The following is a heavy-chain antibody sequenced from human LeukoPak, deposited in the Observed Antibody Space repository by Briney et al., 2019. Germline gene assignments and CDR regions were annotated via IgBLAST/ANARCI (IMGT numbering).Heavy chain of an antibody. J-gene: IGHJ6*03. Sequence: ASGKVSCKASGGTFGSYAISWVRQAPGQGLEWLGRINCNSGDADSAQKFQGRVTMTRDTSVSTAYMALSSVTSDDTPVYFCARSAGHCSNGICFTDYYMAVWGRGTTVTVSS. CDR3: ARSAGHCSNGICFTDYYMAV. D-gene: IGHD2-8*01. V-gene: IGHV1-2*02. CDR1: GGTFGSYA. CDR2: INCNSGDA.